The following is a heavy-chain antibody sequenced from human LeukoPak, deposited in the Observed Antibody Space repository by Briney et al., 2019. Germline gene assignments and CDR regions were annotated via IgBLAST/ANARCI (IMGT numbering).Heavy chain of an antibody. J-gene: IGHJ3*02. CDR1: GGSFSGYY. V-gene: IGHV4-34*01. D-gene: IGHD2/OR15-2a*01. CDR2: INHSGST. CDR3: ARSTVYFDAFDI. Sequence: SETLSLTCAVYGGSFSGYYWSWIRQPPGKGLEWIGEINHSGSTNYNPPLKSRVTISVDTSKNQFSLKLSSVTAADTAVYYCARSTVYFDAFDIWSQGTMVTVSS.